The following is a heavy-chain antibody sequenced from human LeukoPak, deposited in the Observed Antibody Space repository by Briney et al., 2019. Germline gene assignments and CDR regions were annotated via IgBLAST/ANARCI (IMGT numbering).Heavy chain of an antibody. V-gene: IGHV3-66*01. Sequence: PGGSLRLSCAASGFTVSSNYMTWVRQAPGKGLEWVSIIYTGGTTYYADCVKGRFTISRDDSKNTLDLQMNSLRDEDTAVYYCARAGRYSSGWSYYFDYWGQGALVTVSS. J-gene: IGHJ4*02. CDR2: IYTGGTT. CDR1: GFTVSSNY. D-gene: IGHD6-19*01. CDR3: ARAGRYSSGWSYYFDY.